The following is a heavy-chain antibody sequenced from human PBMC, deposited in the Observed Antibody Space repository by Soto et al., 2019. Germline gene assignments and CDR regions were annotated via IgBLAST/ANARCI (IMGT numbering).Heavy chain of an antibody. CDR3: ARPWDTAMVSTWNY. J-gene: IGHJ4*02. Sequence: EVQLVESGGGLVQPGGSLRLSCAASGFTFSSYSMSWVRQAPGKGLEWVANINKNGGEKYYVDSVKGRFTISRDNAKNPLYLQMNSLRDEDTAVYYCARPWDTAMVSTWNYWGQGTLVTVSS. D-gene: IGHD5-18*01. V-gene: IGHV3-7*03. CDR2: INKNGGEK. CDR1: GFTFSSYS.